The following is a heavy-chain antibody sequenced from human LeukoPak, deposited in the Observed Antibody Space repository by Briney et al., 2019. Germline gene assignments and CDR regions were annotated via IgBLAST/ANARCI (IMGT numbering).Heavy chain of an antibody. CDR3: AGGYSYGLSLVY. CDR2: INPNRGGT. D-gene: IGHD5-18*01. V-gene: IGHV1-2*02. Sequence: ASVKVSCKASGYTFTGYYMHWVRQAPGQGLEWMGWINPNRGGTNYAQKFQGRVTMTRDTSISTAYMELSRLRSDDTAVYYCAGGYSYGLSLVYWGQGTLVTVSS. J-gene: IGHJ4*02. CDR1: GYTFTGYY.